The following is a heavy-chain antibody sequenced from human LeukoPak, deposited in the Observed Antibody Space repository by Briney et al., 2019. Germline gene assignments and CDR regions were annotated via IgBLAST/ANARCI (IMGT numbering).Heavy chain of an antibody. CDR1: GFTFSSYS. CDR3: ARVFNCCDSRYYYMDV. V-gene: IGHV3-21*01. D-gene: IGHD3-22*01. CDR2: ISIGRSYL. Sequence: GGSLRLSCAASGFTFSSYSMIWVRQAPGKGLEWVSSISIGRSYLFPADSVRGRFTISRDNAKNSLYLQMNSLRAEDTAVYYCARVFNCCDSRYYYMDVWGKGTTVTVSS. J-gene: IGHJ6*03.